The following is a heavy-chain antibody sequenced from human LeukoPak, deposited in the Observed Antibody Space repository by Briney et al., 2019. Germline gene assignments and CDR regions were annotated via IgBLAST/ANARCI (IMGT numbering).Heavy chain of an antibody. Sequence: ASVKVSCKASGYTFTSYYMHWVRQAPGHGLEWMGIMNPSGGSTSYAQKFQGRVTMTRDMSTCTVYMELSSLRSEDTAVYYCARDLLDVDTAMGGMDYWGQGTLVTVSS. J-gene: IGHJ4*02. V-gene: IGHV1-46*03. CDR2: MNPSGGST. CDR3: ARDLLDVDTAMGGMDY. CDR1: GYTFTSYY. D-gene: IGHD5-18*01.